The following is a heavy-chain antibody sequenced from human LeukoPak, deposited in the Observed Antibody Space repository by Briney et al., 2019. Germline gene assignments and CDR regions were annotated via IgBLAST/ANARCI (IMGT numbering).Heavy chain of an antibody. CDR2: IYYSGST. D-gene: IGHD3-22*01. J-gene: IGHJ4*02. CDR1: GGSISSGGYY. V-gene: IGHV4-31*03. Sequence: SETLSLTCTVSGGSISSGGYYWSWIRQHPGKGLEWIGYIYYSGSTYYNPSLKSRVTISEDTSKNQFSLKLSSVTAADTAVYYCAREWSGYYDSSGSFDYWGQGTLVTVSS. CDR3: AREWSGYYDSSGSFDY.